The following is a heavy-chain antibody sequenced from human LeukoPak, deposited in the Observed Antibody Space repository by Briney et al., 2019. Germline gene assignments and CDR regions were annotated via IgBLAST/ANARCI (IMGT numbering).Heavy chain of an antibody. Sequence: SGTLSLTCTVSAGSISSYYWSWIRQPPGTGLEWFGYFYYSGSTNYNPSLKSRVTISVDTSKNQFSLKLSSVTAADTAVYYCAREWAYDILTVCCAFDIWGQGTMVTVSS. CDR3: AREWAYDILTVCCAFDI. J-gene: IGHJ3*02. D-gene: IGHD3-9*01. CDR1: AGSISSYY. V-gene: IGHV4-59*01. CDR2: FYYSGST.